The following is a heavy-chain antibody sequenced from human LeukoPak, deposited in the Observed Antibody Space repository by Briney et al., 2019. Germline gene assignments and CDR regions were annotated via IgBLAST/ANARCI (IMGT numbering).Heavy chain of an antibody. CDR3: ARGQPYGDYNYFDP. D-gene: IGHD4-17*01. V-gene: IGHV1-2*06. J-gene: IGHJ5*02. CDR2: MNPSTGGT. CDR1: RYTFIGYY. Sequence: ESSVTVSCKASRYTFIGYYMHWVRQAAGQGLEGMGLMNPSTGGTNSAQKFQGRVTMTSDTSISTAYMELSRLTSDDTAIYYCARGQPYGDYNYFDPWGQGTLVTVSS.